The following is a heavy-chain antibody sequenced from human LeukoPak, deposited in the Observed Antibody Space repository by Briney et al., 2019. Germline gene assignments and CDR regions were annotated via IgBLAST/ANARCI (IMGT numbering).Heavy chain of an antibody. CDR1: GYTFTGYG. CDR2: ISAYNGNT. V-gene: IGHV1-18*01. CDR3: AREAFLEWLPKYYFDY. J-gene: IGHJ4*02. D-gene: IGHD3-3*02. Sequence: GASVKVSCKASGYTFTGYGISWVRQAPGQGLEWMGWISAYNGNTNYARKLQGRVTMTTDTSTSTAYMELRSLRSDDTAVYYCAREAFLEWLPKYYFDYWGQGTLVTVSS.